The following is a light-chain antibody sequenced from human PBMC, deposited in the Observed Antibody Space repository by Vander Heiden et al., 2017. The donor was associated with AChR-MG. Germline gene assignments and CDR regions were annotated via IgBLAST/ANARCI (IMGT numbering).Light chain of an antibody. V-gene: IGLV1-40*01. CDR1: SSNIGAGYD. Sequence: QSVLTQPPSVSGAPGQRVTISCTGSSSNIGAGYDVHWYQQLPGTAPKLLIHGNTNRPSGVPDRFSGSKSGTAASLAITGLQAEDEADYYCQSYDSSLITYVFGTGTKVTVL. CDR2: GNT. CDR3: QSYDSSLITYV. J-gene: IGLJ1*01.